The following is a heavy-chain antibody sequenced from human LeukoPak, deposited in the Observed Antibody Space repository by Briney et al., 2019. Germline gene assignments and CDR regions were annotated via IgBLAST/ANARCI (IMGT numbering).Heavy chain of an antibody. Sequence: GGSLRLSCEASGFTFDDYGMHWVRHAPGKGVGWVSTISWNGASVGYVDSVKGRFTISRDNAKKTLYLQMNSLRPEDTALYYCAKDYGYSSSWYDYWGQGTLVTVSS. CDR1: GFTFDDYG. CDR2: ISWNGASV. J-gene: IGHJ4*02. D-gene: IGHD6-13*01. CDR3: AKDYGYSSSWYDY. V-gene: IGHV3-9*01.